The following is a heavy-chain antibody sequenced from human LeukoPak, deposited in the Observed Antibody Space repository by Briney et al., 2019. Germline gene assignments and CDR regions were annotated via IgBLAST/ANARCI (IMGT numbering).Heavy chain of an antibody. Sequence: PGGSLRLSCAASGFTFSSYEMNWVRQAPGKGLVWVSYISSSGSIIYYDDSVEGRFTISRDNAKNSLSLQMNSLRAEETAVYYCAREVMGDSSGYYYGVGNWGQGTLVTVSS. CDR2: ISSSGSII. CDR1: GFTFSSYE. D-gene: IGHD3-22*01. V-gene: IGHV3-48*03. CDR3: AREVMGDSSGYYYGVGN. J-gene: IGHJ4*02.